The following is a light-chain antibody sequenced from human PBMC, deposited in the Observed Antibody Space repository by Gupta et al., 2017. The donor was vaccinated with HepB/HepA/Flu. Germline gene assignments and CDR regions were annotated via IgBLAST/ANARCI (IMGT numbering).Light chain of an antibody. J-gene: IGKJ5*01. CDR3: QQYGSSLRS. Sequence: IVLTQSPGTLSLSPGERATLSCRASQSVSSSYLAWYQQKPGQAPRLLIYGASSRATGIPDRFSGSGSGTDFTLTISRLEPEDFAGYYCQQYGSSLRSFGQGTRLEIK. CDR2: GAS. V-gene: IGKV3-20*01. CDR1: QSVSSSY.